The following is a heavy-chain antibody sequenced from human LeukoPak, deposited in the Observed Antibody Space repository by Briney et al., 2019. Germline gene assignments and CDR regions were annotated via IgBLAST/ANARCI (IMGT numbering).Heavy chain of an antibody. D-gene: IGHD3-9*01. CDR1: GFTFSNYH. J-gene: IGHJ4*02. V-gene: IGHV3-48*02. CDR3: ARCRQDDITYFDY. Sequence: PGGSLRLSCAASGFTFSNYHMTWVRQAPGKGLEWVSYISSGATIYYADSVKGRFTISRDNAQNSLYLQMNSLGDEDTAVYYCARCRQDDITYFDYWGQGTLVTVSS. CDR2: ISSGATI.